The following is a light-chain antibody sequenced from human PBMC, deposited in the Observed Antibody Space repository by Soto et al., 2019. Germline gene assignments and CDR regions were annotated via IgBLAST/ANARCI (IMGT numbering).Light chain of an antibody. CDR3: QQYYQWPSYT. Sequence: IVITQSPLTLSASPGERAIFSCRASQSVGSNIAWYQQKPGQSPMLLVYDASTRATAIPARCSGSGSGTEFTLTINTLQPEDFAVYYCQQYYQWPSYTFGQGTKVDIK. CDR1: QSVGSN. V-gene: IGKV3-15*01. J-gene: IGKJ2*01. CDR2: DAS.